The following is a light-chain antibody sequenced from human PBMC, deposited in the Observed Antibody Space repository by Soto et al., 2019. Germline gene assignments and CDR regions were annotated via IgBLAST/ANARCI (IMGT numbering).Light chain of an antibody. V-gene: IGKV1-39*01. Sequence: DIQMTQSPSSLSASVGDRVTITCRASQSISSYLNWYQQKPGKAPKLLIYAASSLQSGVPSRFSGSVSGTDFTLTISSLQPEDFATYYCQQSYSTLWTFGQGTKVDIK. CDR3: QQSYSTLWT. CDR2: AAS. CDR1: QSISSY. J-gene: IGKJ1*01.